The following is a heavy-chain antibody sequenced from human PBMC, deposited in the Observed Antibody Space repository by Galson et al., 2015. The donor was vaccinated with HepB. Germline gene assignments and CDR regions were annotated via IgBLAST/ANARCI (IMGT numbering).Heavy chain of an antibody. CDR3: TRGPNSGTYN. V-gene: IGHV3-66*01. CDR1: GFTVISNH. D-gene: IGHD1-26*01. J-gene: IGHJ4*02. CDR2: IHSGGNT. Sequence: SLRLSCAASGFTVISNHMNWVRQAPGKGLEWVSVIHSGGNTYYADSVKGRFTISRDTSKNTVYLQMNSLRVEDTALYYCTRGPNSGTYNCGQGTLVTVSS.